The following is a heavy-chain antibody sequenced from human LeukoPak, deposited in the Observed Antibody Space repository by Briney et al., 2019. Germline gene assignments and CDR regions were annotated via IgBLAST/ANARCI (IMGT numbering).Heavy chain of an antibody. CDR3: ARGGSRVFDF. V-gene: IGHV4-4*09. D-gene: IGHD2-2*01. J-gene: IGHJ4*02. Sequence: SETLSLTCTVSGGSISSYFWSWIRQPPGKELEWIGYIYSSGSTSYNPSLKSRVTISVDTSKNQFSLKPTSVTAADAAVYYCARGGSRVFDFWGQGTLVTVSS. CDR2: IYSSGST. CDR1: GGSISSYF.